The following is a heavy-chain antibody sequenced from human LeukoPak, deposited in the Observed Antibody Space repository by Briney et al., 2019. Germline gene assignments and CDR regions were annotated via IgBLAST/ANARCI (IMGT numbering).Heavy chain of an antibody. V-gene: IGHV4-4*07. Sequence: SETLSLTCTVSGGSISSYYWSWIRQPAGKGLEWIGRIYTSGSTNYNPSLKSRVTISVDTSKNQFSLKLSSVTAADTAVYYCARDRGSGDYRFYFDNWGQGTLVTVS. CDR3: ARDRGSGDYRFYFDN. CDR1: GGSISSYY. D-gene: IGHD4-17*01. CDR2: IYTSGST. J-gene: IGHJ4*02.